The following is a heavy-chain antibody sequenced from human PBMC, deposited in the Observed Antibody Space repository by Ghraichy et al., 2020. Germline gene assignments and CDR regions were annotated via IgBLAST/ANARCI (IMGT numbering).Heavy chain of an antibody. CDR2: IWSDGNNK. D-gene: IGHD4-17*01. CDR1: GFTFSSYG. Sequence: GGSLRLSCAASGFTFSSYGMHWVRQAPGKGLEWVAVIWSDGNNKYYADSVKGRFTISRDNSKNTLYLQMNSLRVEDTAVYYCARRGVYGDLYYFDYWGQGTLVTVSS. V-gene: IGHV3-33*01. CDR3: ARRGVYGDLYYFDY. J-gene: IGHJ4*02.